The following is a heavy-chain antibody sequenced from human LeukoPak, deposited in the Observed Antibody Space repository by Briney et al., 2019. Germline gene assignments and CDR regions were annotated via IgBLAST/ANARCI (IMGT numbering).Heavy chain of an antibody. J-gene: IGHJ3*02. D-gene: IGHD2-2*01. Sequence: SETLSLTCAVYGGSFSGYYWSWIRQPAGKGLEWIGEINHSGSTNYNPSLKSRVTISVDTSKNQFSLKLSSVTAADTAVYYCARHRGKVVVPAAIRGAFDIWGQGTMVSVSS. CDR3: ARHRGKVVVPAAIRGAFDI. CDR1: GGSFSGYY. CDR2: INHSGST. V-gene: IGHV4-34*01.